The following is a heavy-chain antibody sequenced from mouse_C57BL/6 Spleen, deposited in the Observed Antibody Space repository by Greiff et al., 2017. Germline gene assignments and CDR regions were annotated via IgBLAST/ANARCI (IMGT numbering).Heavy chain of an antibody. V-gene: IGHV1-64*01. CDR2: IHPNSGST. CDR3: ARSGITGFFDD. J-gene: IGHJ2*01. Sequence: QVQLKQPGAELVKPGASVKLSCKASGYTFTSYWMHWVKQRPGQGLEWIGMIHPNSGSTNYNEKFKSKATLTVDKSSSTAYMQLSSLTSEDSAVYYCARSGITGFFDDWGQGTTLTVSS. CDR1: GYTFTSYW. D-gene: IGHD2-4*01.